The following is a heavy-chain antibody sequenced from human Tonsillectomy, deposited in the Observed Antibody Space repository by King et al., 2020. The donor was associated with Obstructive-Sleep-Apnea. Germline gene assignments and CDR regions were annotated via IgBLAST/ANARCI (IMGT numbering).Heavy chain of an antibody. CDR2: IKQDGREE. Sequence: VQLVESGGGLVQPGGSLRLSCAASGFTFSSYWMSWVRQAPGKGLEGVANIKQDGREEYSVDVVKGRFASSRDNAKTSLYLQMNSLRAEDTAVYYCARLLVRGTLLDYWGQGTLVTVSS. CDR1: GFTFSSYW. V-gene: IGHV3-7*01. J-gene: IGHJ4*02. D-gene: IGHD3-10*01. CDR3: ARLLVRGTLLDY.